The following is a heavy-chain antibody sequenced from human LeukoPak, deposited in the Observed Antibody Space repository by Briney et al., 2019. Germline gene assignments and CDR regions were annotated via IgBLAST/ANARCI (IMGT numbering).Heavy chain of an antibody. J-gene: IGHJ3*02. CDR1: GFTFSRCG. CDR3: AKDAMVRGVTHAFDI. Sequence: GRSLRLSCAASGFTFSRCGMHWVRQAPGKGLEWVAVISYDGSNKYYADSVKGRFTISRDNSKNTLYLQMNSLSAEDTAVYYCAKDAMVRGVTHAFDIWGQGTMVTVSS. V-gene: IGHV3-30*18. CDR2: ISYDGSNK. D-gene: IGHD3-10*01.